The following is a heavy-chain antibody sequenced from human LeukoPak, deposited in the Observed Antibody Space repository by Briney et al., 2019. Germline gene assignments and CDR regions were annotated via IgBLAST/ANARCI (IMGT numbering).Heavy chain of an antibody. J-gene: IGHJ6*03. D-gene: IGHD3-3*01. CDR2: IYYSGST. CDR3: ARGVLHYMDV. Sequence: SETLSLTCTVSGASISSHYWSWIRQPPGKGLEWIGYIYYSGSTNYKSSLKSRVTISVDTSKNQFSLKLSSVTAADTAVYYCARGVLHYMDVWSKGTTVTVSS. CDR1: GASISSHY. V-gene: IGHV4-59*11.